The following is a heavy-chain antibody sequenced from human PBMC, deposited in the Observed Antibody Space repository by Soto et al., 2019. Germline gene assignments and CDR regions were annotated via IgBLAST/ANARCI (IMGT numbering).Heavy chain of an antibody. CDR2: IYYSGST. CDR1: GGSISSYY. CDR3: ARSGSPYYDFWSGYYVGWFDP. D-gene: IGHD3-3*01. Sequence: SETLSLTCTVSGGSISSYYWSWIRQPPGKGLEWIGYIYYSGSTNYNPSLKSRVTISVDTSKNQFSLKLSSVTAADTAVYYCARSGSPYYDFWSGYYVGWFDPWGQGTLVTVSS. V-gene: IGHV4-59*01. J-gene: IGHJ5*02.